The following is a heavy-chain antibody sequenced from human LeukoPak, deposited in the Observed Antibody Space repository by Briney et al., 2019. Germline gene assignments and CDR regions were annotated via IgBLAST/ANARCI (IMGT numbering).Heavy chain of an antibody. CDR1: GGSFSGYY. J-gene: IGHJ4*02. CDR3: AREVAGTLYFDY. V-gene: IGHV4-34*01. D-gene: IGHD6-19*01. Sequence: SETLSLTCAVYGGSFSGYYWSWIRQPPGKGLEWIGEINHSGSTNYNPSLKSRVTISVDTSKNQFSLKLSSVTAADTAVYYCAREVAGTLYFDYWGQGTLVTVSS. CDR2: INHSGST.